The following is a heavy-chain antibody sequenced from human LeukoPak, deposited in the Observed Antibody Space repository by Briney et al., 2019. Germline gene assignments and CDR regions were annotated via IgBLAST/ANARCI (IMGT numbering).Heavy chain of an antibody. CDR1: GYNFTSYD. V-gene: IGHV1-18*01. D-gene: IGHD3-10*02. Sequence: ASVKVSCKATGYNFTSYDVCWVRQAPGQWLEWVGWNSVNSGITNYAQRLQGRVTMTTDTSTTTAYMELRSLRSDDTAVYYCARDSATRINVFGRPRGDSGYNWLDPWGQGTLVTVSS. CDR3: ARDSATRINVFGRPRGDSGYNWLDP. CDR2: NSVNSGIT. J-gene: IGHJ5*02.